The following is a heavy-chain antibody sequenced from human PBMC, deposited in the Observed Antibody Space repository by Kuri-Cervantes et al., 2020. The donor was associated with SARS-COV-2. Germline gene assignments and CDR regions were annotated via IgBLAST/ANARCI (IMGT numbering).Heavy chain of an antibody. CDR3: ATLIHKRPGDMKEFYNYFDY. D-gene: IGHD3-10*01. J-gene: IGHJ4*02. CDR2: FDPEDGEA. Sequence: ASVKVSCKVSGYSLTESSLHWVRHTPGRGLEWMGGFDPEDGEAFYPQNFQGRVTLTEDTSTDTAYMQLSSLRSEDTAIYYCATLIHKRPGDMKEFYNYFDYWGQGTLVTVSS. CDR1: GYSLTESS. V-gene: IGHV1-24*01.